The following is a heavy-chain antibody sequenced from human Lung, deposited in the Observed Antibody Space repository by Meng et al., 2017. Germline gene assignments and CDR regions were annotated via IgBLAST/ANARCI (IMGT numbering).Heavy chain of an antibody. J-gene: IGHJ4*02. CDR1: GGSFSDYY. D-gene: IGHD4-11*01. Sequence: QLQLQPWGTGLLKPSETLSPTCVVSGGSFSDYYWRWIRQPPGKGLEWIGEINHSGSTNYNPSLESRATISVDTSQNNLSLKLSSVTAADSAVYYCARGPTTMAHDFDYWGQGTLVPSPQ. CDR3: ARGPTTMAHDFDY. CDR2: INHSGST. V-gene: IGHV4-34*01.